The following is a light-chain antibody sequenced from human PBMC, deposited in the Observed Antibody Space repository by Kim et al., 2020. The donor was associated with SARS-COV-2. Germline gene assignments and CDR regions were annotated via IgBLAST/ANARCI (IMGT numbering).Light chain of an antibody. Sequence: AVGGSVTCTCRPSQSIGTYLNWYQQKPGKAPKLLVYGASTLQSGVPSRFSGSGSGTDFTLTIGSLQPEDFATYYCQQSYTTLPLTFGGGTKVDIK. V-gene: IGKV1-39*01. CDR1: QSIGTY. CDR3: QQSYTTLPLT. J-gene: IGKJ4*01. CDR2: GAS.